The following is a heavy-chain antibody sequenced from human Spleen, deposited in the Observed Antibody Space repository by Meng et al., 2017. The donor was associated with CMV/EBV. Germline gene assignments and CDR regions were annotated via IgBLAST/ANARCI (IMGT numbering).Heavy chain of an antibody. Sequence: YGGSFRGYSWNWIRQPPGKGLEWIGEVYQSGITNFNPSLKSRVTMSVDTSKNEFSLKLDSVTAADTAVYYCARANGRVVTAIKGEFDSWGQGTLVTVSS. V-gene: IGHV4-34*01. CDR3: ARANGRVVTAIKGEFDS. CDR1: GGSFRGYS. J-gene: IGHJ5*01. D-gene: IGHD2-21*02. CDR2: VYQSGIT.